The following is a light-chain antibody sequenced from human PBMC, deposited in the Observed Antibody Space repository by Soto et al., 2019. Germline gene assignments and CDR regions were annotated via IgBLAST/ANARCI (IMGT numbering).Light chain of an antibody. CDR2: GAS. V-gene: IGKV3-15*01. CDR3: QQYNNWPPLT. CDR1: QSVSSN. Sequence: EIVMTQSPATLSVSPGERANLSCRASQSVSSNLAWYQQKPGQAPRLLIYGASTRSTGIPARFSGSGSGTEFTLTISSLQSEEFAVYYCQQYNNWPPLTFGGGTKVEIK. J-gene: IGKJ4*01.